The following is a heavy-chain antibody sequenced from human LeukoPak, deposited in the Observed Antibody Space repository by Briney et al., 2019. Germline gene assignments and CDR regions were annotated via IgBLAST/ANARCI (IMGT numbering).Heavy chain of an antibody. CDR1: GGSISGQY. CDR2: ISYSGIT. D-gene: IGHD3-3*01. J-gene: IGHJ5*02. V-gene: IGHV4-59*08. Sequence: PSETLSLTCTVSGGSISGQYWSWIRQPPGRGLEWIGYISYSGITKYNPSLKNRVTISIDTSKNQFSLKLSSMTAADTAVYYCARLRFLEWLFPWFDPWGQGTLVTVSS. CDR3: ARLRFLEWLFPWFDP.